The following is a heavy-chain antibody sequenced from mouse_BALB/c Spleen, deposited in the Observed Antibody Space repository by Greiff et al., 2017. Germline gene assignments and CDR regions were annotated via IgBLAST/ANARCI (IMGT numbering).Heavy chain of an antibody. CDR2: IYPSDSYT. D-gene: IGHD2-4*01. J-gene: IGHJ3*01. CDR3: TRRDDYEAWFAY. CDR1: GYTFTSYW. Sequence: VQLQQPGAELVRPGASVKLSCKASGYTFTSYWINWVKQRPGQGLEWIGNIYPSDSYTNYNQKFKDKATLTVDKSSSTAYMQLSSPTSEDSAVYYCTRRDDYEAWFAYWGQGTLVTVSA. V-gene: IGHV1-69*02.